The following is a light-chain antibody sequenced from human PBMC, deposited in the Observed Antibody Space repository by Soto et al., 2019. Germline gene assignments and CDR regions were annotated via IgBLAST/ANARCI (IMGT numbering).Light chain of an antibody. CDR3: TSYTRSSTLYVV. CDR2: DVS. J-gene: IGLJ2*01. CDR1: SSDVGGYNY. Sequence: QSALTQPASVSGSPGQSITISCTGTSSDVGGYNYVSWYQQHPGKAPKLMIYDVSSRPSGVSNRFSGSKSGNTASLTISGLQAEDEADYYCTSYTRSSTLYVVFGGGTQLTVL. V-gene: IGLV2-14*01.